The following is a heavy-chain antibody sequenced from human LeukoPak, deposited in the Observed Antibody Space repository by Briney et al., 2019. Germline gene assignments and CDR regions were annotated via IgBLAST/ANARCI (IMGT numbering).Heavy chain of an antibody. CDR3: ARARPGVAGFFDC. J-gene: IGHJ4*02. CDR1: GFTVSSNY. D-gene: IGHD1-14*01. V-gene: IGHV3-53*01. CDR2: IYSGGNT. Sequence: GGSLRLSSAASGFTVSSNYMSWVRQAPGKGLEWVSVIYSGGNTYYADSVKGRFTFSRDNSKNTLYLQMNSLRVEDTAVYYCARARPGVAGFFDCWGQGTLVTVSS.